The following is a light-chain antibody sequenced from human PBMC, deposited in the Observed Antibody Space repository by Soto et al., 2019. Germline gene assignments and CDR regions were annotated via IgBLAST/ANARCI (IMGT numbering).Light chain of an antibody. V-gene: IGKV3-11*01. CDR3: HQRNSWPRST. J-gene: IGKJ2*02. CDR2: DIS. Sequence: EIVLTQSPVTLSLPPGERATLSCRASQHVPNYLAWYQQKPGQPPRLLIYDISNRATGIPARFSGSGSGTDFTLTISSLPPEDSAVYYCHQRNSWPRSTFGQGTKLQIK. CDR1: QHVPNY.